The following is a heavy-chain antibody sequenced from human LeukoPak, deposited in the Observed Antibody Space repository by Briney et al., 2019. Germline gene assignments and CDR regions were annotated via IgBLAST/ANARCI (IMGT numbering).Heavy chain of an antibody. V-gene: IGHV3-23*01. J-gene: IGHJ6*02. Sequence: GGSLRLSCAASGFTFSSYAMSWVRQAPGKGLEWVSAISGSGTNTYYADSVKGRFTISRDNSKNTLYLQMNSLRAEDTAVYYCAKDLPGTPNFNRYYYYGMDVWGQGTTVTVSS. CDR3: AKDLPGTPNFNRYYYYGMDV. D-gene: IGHD1-1*01. CDR2: ISGSGTNT. CDR1: GFTFSSYA.